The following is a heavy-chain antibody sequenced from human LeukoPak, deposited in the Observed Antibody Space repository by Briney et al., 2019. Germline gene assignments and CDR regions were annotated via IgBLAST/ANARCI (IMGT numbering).Heavy chain of an antibody. CDR3: ARANGDYSWSGGMDV. Sequence: SVKVSCKASGGTFSSYGISWVRQAPGQGLEWMGGIIPIFGTANCAQKFQGRVTITADESTSTAYMELSSLRSEDTAVYYCARANGDYSWSGGMDVWGQGTTVTVS. CDR2: IIPIFGTA. V-gene: IGHV1-69*13. D-gene: IGHD4-17*01. CDR1: GGTFSSYG. J-gene: IGHJ6*02.